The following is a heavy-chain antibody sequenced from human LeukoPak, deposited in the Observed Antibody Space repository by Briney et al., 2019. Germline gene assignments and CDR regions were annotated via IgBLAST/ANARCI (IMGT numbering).Heavy chain of an antibody. CDR2: ISSSSSYI. CDR1: GFTFNSYS. J-gene: IGHJ4*02. V-gene: IGHV3-21*01. D-gene: IGHD3-22*01. Sequence: GGSLRLSCAASGFTFNSYSMNWVRQAPGKGLEWVSSISSSSSYIYYADSVKGRFTISRDNAKNSLYLQMNSLRAEDTAVYYCARDYGTYYYDSSGYVYFDYWGQGTLVTVSS. CDR3: ARDYGTYYYDSSGYVYFDY.